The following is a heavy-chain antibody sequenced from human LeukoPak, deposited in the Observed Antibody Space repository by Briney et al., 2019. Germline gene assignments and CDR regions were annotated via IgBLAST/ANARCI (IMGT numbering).Heavy chain of an antibody. V-gene: IGHV4-31*03. Sequence: SETLSLTCTVSGGSISSGGYYWSWIRQHPGKGLEWIGYIYYSGSTYYNPSLESRVTISVDTSKNQFSLKLSSVTAADTAVYYCARQTGSAPPHFDYWGQGTLVTVSS. J-gene: IGHJ4*02. CDR1: GGSISSGGYY. CDR2: IYYSGST. CDR3: ARQTGSAPPHFDY. D-gene: IGHD7-27*01.